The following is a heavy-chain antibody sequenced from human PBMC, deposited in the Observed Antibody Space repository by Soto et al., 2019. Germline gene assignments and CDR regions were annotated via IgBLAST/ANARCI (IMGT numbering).Heavy chain of an antibody. CDR3: ARGDYNDYFDF. CDR1: GVSINTGGYS. V-gene: IGHV4-30-2*06. D-gene: IGHD4-4*01. J-gene: IGHJ4*02. Sequence: QVQLQESGPGLVKPSQTLSLTCAVSGVSINTGGYSWNWIRQSPGKALEWMGHIYQSGSTYYKPSLKCRNTISVDMSNNDFSLEVTSVTPADTAVYFCARGDYNDYFDFWGQGALVTVSS. CDR2: IYQSGST.